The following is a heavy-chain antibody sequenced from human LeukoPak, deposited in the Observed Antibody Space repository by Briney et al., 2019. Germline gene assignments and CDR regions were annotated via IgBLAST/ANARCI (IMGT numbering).Heavy chain of an antibody. D-gene: IGHD3-22*01. Sequence: GGSLRLSCAASGFTFSSYAMSWVRQAPGKGLEWLSAISGSGSSTYYADSVKGRFTISRDNSKNTLSLQMNSLRAEDTAVYYCAKGGSFYDSSGYADYWGQGTLVTVSS. CDR2: ISGSGSST. CDR3: AKGGSFYDSSGYADY. V-gene: IGHV3-23*01. CDR1: GFTFSSYA. J-gene: IGHJ4*02.